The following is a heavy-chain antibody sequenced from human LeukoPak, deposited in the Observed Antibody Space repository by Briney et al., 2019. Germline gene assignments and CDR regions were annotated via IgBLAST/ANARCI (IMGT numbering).Heavy chain of an antibody. CDR1: GYICTGYW. CDR2: ISPGDSDT. D-gene: IGHD2-2*01. J-gene: IGHJ4*02. V-gene: IGHV5-51*01. Sequence: GESLKISCNGSGYICTGYWIGGGRQIPGEGLEWTGIISPGDSDTRYSPSFEGQVTISADRSTSTAFLGWSRLQASDTAIYYCARLLGCGPAATPFDYWGQGTLLAVSS. CDR3: ARLLGCGPAATPFDY.